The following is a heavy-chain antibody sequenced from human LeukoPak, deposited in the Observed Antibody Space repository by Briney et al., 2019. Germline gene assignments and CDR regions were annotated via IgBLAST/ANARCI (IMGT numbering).Heavy chain of an antibody. V-gene: IGHV3-11*01. CDR3: ASLTWIQLWPTPFDY. J-gene: IGHJ4*02. D-gene: IGHD5-18*01. CDR2: IRSSGSTI. Sequence: PGGSLSLSCAASGFTFSDYYMSWIRQAPGKGLEWASYIRSSGSTIYYADSVKGRFTISRDNAKNSLYLQMNSLRAEDTAVYYCASLTWIQLWPTPFDYWGQGTLVTVSS. CDR1: GFTFSDYY.